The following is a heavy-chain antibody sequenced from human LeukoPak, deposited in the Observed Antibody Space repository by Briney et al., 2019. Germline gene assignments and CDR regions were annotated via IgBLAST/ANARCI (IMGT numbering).Heavy chain of an antibody. Sequence: GGSLRLSCAASGFTVNSNYIHWVRQAPGKGLEWVSGISGSGDNTYYADSVKGRFTISRDNSKNTLYVQVNSLGTEDTAAYYCAKGSYYDSSGSFYFDYWGQGTLVTVSS. CDR2: ISGSGDNT. D-gene: IGHD3-22*01. J-gene: IGHJ4*02. V-gene: IGHV3-23*01. CDR3: AKGSYYDSSGSFYFDY. CDR1: GFTVNSNY.